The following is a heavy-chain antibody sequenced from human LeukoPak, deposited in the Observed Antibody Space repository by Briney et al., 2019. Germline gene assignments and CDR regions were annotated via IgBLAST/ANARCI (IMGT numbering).Heavy chain of an antibody. Sequence: LSGGSLRLSCAASGFTFSSYGMHWVRQAPGKGLEWEAVISYDGSNKYYADSVKGRFTISRDNSKNTLYLQMNSLRAEDTAVYYCAKSLRYFDWLLSDAFDIWGQGTMVTVSS. D-gene: IGHD3-9*01. CDR2: ISYDGSNK. J-gene: IGHJ3*02. CDR1: GFTFSSYG. CDR3: AKSLRYFDWLLSDAFDI. V-gene: IGHV3-30*18.